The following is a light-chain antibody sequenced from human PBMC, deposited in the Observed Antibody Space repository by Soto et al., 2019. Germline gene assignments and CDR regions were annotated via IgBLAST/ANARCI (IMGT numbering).Light chain of an antibody. J-gene: IGLJ1*01. Sequence: QSVLTQPRSVSGSPGQSVAISCTGTSSDVGGCNHVAWYQQHPGKAPKLMIFDVNKRPSWVPDRFSGSKSGNTASLTISGLQAEDEADYYCSSYAGSYTYVFATGTKLTVL. CDR2: DVN. CDR1: SSDVGGCNH. V-gene: IGLV2-11*01. CDR3: SSYAGSYTYV.